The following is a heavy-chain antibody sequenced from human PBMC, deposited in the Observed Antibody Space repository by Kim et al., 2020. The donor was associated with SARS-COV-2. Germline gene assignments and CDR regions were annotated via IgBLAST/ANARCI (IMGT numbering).Heavy chain of an antibody. CDR3: ARDGRSGSYY. CDR1: GGSISSSSYY. J-gene: IGHJ4*02. D-gene: IGHD1-26*01. V-gene: IGHV4-39*07. CDR2: IYYSGST. Sequence: SETLSLTCTVSGGSISSSSYYWGWIRQPPGKGLEWIGSIYYSGSTYYNPSLKSRVTISVDTSKNQFSLKLSSVTAADTAVYYCARDGRSGSYYWGQGTL.